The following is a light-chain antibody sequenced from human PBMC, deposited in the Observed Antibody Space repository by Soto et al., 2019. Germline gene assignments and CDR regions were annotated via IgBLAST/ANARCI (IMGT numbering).Light chain of an antibody. J-gene: IGKJ3*01. CDR3: QQYNNWLRVT. CDR2: GAS. CDR1: QSVSSN. Sequence: EIVMTQSPATLSVSPGERATLSCRASQSVSSNLAWYQQKPGQAPRLLIYGASTRATGLPARFSGSGSGTEFTLTISSLQSEDFAVYYCQQYNNWLRVTFGPGTKVDIK. V-gene: IGKV3-15*01.